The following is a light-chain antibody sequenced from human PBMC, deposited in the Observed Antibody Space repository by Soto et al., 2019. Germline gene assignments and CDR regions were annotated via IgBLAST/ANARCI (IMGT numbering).Light chain of an antibody. Sequence: EIVMTQSPATLSVSPGERATLSCRAGQSVSSNLAWYQQKPGQAPTLLIYGASARATGIPVRFSGSRSGTEFTLTIRSMQSEDFAVYYCQHYNNWPFTFGQGTKVDIK. V-gene: IGKV3-15*01. CDR1: QSVSSN. J-gene: IGKJ2*01. CDR2: GAS. CDR3: QHYNNWPFT.